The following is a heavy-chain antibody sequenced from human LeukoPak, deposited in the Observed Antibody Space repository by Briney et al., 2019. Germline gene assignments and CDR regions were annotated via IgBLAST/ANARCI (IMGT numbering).Heavy chain of an antibody. D-gene: IGHD3-22*01. CDR1: GGSISSYY. V-gene: IGHV4-59*12. CDR3: ARESKSYDGSGYYHDY. Sequence: KPSETLSLTCTVSGGSISSYYWTWIRQTPGKGLEWIGFVHYIGTTNYDPSLKSRVTISLDTSRNQFSLKLTSVTAADTAVYYCARESKSYDGSGYYHDYWGQGTLVTVSS. CDR2: VHYIGTT. J-gene: IGHJ4*02.